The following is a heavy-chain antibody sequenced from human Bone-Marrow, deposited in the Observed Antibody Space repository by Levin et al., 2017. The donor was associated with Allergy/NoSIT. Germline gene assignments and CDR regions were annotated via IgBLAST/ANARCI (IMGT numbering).Heavy chain of an antibody. CDR2: INSDGSST. D-gene: IGHD2-2*01. CDR3: ARVPHSTSLYDYGMDV. J-gene: IGHJ6*02. V-gene: IGHV3-74*01. CDR1: GFTFSSYW. Sequence: GESLKISCAASGFTFSSYWMHWVRQAPGKGLVWVSRINSDGSSTSYADSVKGRFTISRDNAKNTLYLQMNSLRAEDTAVYYCARVPHSTSLYDYGMDVWGQGTTVTVSS.